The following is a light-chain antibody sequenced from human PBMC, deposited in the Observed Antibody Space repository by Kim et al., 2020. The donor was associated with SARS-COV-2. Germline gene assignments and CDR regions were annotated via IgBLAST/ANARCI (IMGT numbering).Light chain of an antibody. J-gene: IGKJ1*01. Sequence: DIQTTQSPSTLSAFVGNRVTITCRASQGVDSWLAWYQQKPGKAPKLLIYQASKLASGVPSRFSGSGSGTDFTLTISNLQPDDSAIYYCKQYETYWTFGPGTKVDIK. V-gene: IGKV1-5*03. CDR2: QAS. CDR3: KQYETYWT. CDR1: QGVDSW.